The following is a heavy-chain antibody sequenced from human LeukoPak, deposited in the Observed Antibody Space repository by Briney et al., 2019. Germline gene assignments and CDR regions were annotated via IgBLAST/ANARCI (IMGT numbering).Heavy chain of an antibody. V-gene: IGHV3-69-1*02. CDR3: GRAFPPLRTSSAGDL. CDR2: ISGLSTHI. J-gene: IGHJ4*02. Sequence: GGSLRLSCSASGFTFSDYDMNWVRQAPGKGLEWVSSISGLSTHIYYGDSVKGRFSISRDNAKNSVYLQMNSLGVEDTAIYYCGRAFPPLRTSSAGDLWGQGMLVTVSS. D-gene: IGHD3-16*01. CDR1: GFTFSDYD.